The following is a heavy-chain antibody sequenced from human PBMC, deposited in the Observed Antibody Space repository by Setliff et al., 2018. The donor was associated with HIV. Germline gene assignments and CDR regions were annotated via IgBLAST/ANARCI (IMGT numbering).Heavy chain of an antibody. CDR2: IRYDGSQK. D-gene: IGHD2-2*01. CDR1: VFTFNNYG. CDR3: VKAVIVVIPAAIFDY. Sequence: GSLRLSCAASVFTFNNYGMNWVRQAPGKGLEWVAFIRYDGSQKYYVDSVKGRFTISRDNSKNTLYLQMNSLRVEDTAVYYCVKAVIVVIPAAIFDYWGQGTLVTVSS. V-gene: IGHV3-30*02. J-gene: IGHJ4*02.